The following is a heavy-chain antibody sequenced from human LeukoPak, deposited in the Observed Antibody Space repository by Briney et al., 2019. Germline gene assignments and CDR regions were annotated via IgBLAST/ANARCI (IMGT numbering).Heavy chain of an antibody. D-gene: IGHD3-22*01. V-gene: IGHV3-74*03. CDR2: IDNAGSIT. CDR3: VRSAFHAGSGNYCDY. J-gene: IGHJ4*02. Sequence: GGSLRLSCAASGFTFSNYWIHWVRQAPGKGLVWVSRIDNAGSITTYADSVKGRFTISRDNAENALYLQMNSLRVEDTAVYYCVRSAFHAGSGNYCDYWGQGTLVTVSS. CDR1: GFTFSNYW.